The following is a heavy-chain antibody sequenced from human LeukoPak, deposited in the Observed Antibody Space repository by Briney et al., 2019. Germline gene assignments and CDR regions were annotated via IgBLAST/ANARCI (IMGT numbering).Heavy chain of an antibody. CDR2: IYYSGST. V-gene: IGHV4-61*01. CDR1: GVSVSSGSYH. D-gene: IGHD1-26*01. CDR3: ARDVLGATTYWYFDL. Sequence: PSETLSLTCSVSGVSVSSGSYHWSWIRQPPGKGLEWIGNIYYSGSTNYNPSLESRVTISLDTSKKQFSLKVISVTAADTAVYYCARDVLGATTYWYFDLWGRGTLVTGSS. J-gene: IGHJ2*01.